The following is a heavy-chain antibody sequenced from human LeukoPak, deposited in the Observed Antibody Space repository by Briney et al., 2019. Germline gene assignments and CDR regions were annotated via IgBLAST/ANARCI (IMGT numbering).Heavy chain of an antibody. CDR2: ISGSCGST. CDR1: GFTFSSYA. CDR3: AKIDALIAAAGTTDY. J-gene: IGHJ4*02. D-gene: IGHD6-13*01. V-gene: IGHV3-23*01. Sequence: PGGSLRLSCAASGFTFSSYAMSWVRQAPGKGLEWVSAISGSCGSTYYADSVKGRFTISRDNSKNTLYLQMNSLRAEDTAVYYCAKIDALIAAAGTTDYWGQGTLVTVSS.